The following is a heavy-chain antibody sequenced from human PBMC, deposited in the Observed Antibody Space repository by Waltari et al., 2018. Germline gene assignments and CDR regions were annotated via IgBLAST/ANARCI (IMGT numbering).Heavy chain of an antibody. CDR1: GGSTSDAKCY. J-gene: IGHJ4*02. CDR3: ARRGDYYYRSGMYFFDY. CDR2: SYYSGKT. V-gene: IGHV4-39*01. Sequence: LQMQESGPGLVKPSETLSLTCTVSGGSTSDAKCYWGGIRQSPGKGLEWIGNSYYSGKTDHNPSLKSRVTISVDTSENQFSLTLSSVTPADTAVYYCARRGDYYYRSGMYFFDYWGQGTRVTVSS. D-gene: IGHD3-10*01.